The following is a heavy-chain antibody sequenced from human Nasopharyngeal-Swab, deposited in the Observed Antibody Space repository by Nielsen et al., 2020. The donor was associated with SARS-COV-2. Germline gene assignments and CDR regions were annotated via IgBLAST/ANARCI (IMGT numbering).Heavy chain of an antibody. J-gene: IGHJ4*02. CDR2: ISYSGST. D-gene: IGHD1-7*01. CDR3: VRHEGGTTLDY. V-gene: IGHV4-59*08. Sequence: SETLSLTCTVSGGSINPYYWSWIRQPPGKGLEWIGHISYSGSTHYDPSFRSRFTMSVDTSKNQFSLKLTSVTAADTAVYYCVRHEGGTTLDYWGQGTLVTVSS. CDR1: GGSINPYY.